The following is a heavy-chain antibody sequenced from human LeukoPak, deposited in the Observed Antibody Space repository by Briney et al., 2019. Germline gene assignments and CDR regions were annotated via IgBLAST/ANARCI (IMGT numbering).Heavy chain of an antibody. J-gene: IGHJ4*02. CDR3: ARARRMATRFFDY. V-gene: IGHV4-34*01. D-gene: IGHD5-24*01. CDR1: GGSFSGYY. CDR2: INHSGST. Sequence: SETLSLTCAVYGGSFSGYYWSWIRQPPGKELEWIGEINHSGSTNYNPSLKSRVTISVDTSKNQFSLKLSSVTAADTAVYYCARARRMATRFFDYWGQGTLVTVSS.